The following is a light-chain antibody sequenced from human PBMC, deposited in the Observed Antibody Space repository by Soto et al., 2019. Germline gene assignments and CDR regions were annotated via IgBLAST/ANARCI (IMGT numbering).Light chain of an antibody. Sequence: QSALTQPASVSGSPGQSITISCTGSSSDIGAYNYVSWFQQYPGKAPKLMVYEVNKRPSGVPDRFSGSKSGNTASLTVSGLQAEDEADYYCTSHAGTINFPYIFGTGTKVTVL. J-gene: IGLJ1*01. CDR1: SSDIGAYNY. CDR2: EVN. V-gene: IGLV2-8*01. CDR3: TSHAGTINFPYI.